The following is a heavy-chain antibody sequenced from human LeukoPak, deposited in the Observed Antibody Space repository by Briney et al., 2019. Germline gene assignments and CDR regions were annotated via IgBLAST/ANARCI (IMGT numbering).Heavy chain of an antibody. J-gene: IGHJ5*02. V-gene: IGHV1-2*02. D-gene: IGHD6-13*01. CDR1: GYTFTGHY. CDR3: ASEGGAYSRDLAWFDP. Sequence: ASVKVSCKASGYTFTGHYMHWVRQAPGQGLEWMGWINPHSGATNYAQKFQGRVTMTRDTSISTAYMELSRLRSDDTAVYYCASEGGAYSRDLAWFDPWGQGTLVTVSS. CDR2: INPHSGAT.